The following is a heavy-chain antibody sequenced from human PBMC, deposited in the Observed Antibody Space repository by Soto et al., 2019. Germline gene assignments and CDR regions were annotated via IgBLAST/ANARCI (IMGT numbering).Heavy chain of an antibody. CDR3: ARLAYGSGSG. Sequence: SETLSLTCTVSGGSISSSSYYWGWIRQPPGKGLEWIGSIYYSGSTYYNPSLKSRVTISVDTSKNQFSLKLSSVTAADTAVYYCARLAYGSGSGWGQGTLVTVSS. CDR2: IYYSGST. J-gene: IGHJ4*02. D-gene: IGHD3-10*01. CDR1: GGSISSSSYY. V-gene: IGHV4-39*01.